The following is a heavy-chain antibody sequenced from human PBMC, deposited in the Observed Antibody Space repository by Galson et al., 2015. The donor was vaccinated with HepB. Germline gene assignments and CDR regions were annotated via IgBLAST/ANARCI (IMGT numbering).Heavy chain of an antibody. CDR3: ARGYCSGGSCHPDY. J-gene: IGHJ4*02. CDR1: GCTFTSYG. CDR2: ISAYNGNT. D-gene: IGHD2-15*01. Sequence: SVKVSCKASGCTFTSYGISWVRQAPGQGLEWMGWISAYNGNTNYAQKLQGRVTITADKSTSTAYMELSSLRSEDTAVYYCARGYCSGGSCHPDYWGQGTLVTVSS. V-gene: IGHV1-18*01.